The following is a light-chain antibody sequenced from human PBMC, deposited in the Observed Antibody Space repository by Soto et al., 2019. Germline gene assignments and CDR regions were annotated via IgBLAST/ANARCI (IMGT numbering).Light chain of an antibody. V-gene: IGKV1-6*01. CDR2: AAS. CDR3: LHDYYNPWT. CDR1: QGIRND. J-gene: IGKJ1*01. Sequence: AIRMTQSPSSLSASVGDGVTITCRASQGIRNDLAWFQQKPGRAPKLLIYAASSLQSGVPSRFSGSQSGTDSTLTISSRQFHDFATLYFLHDYYNPWTFGQGTNVEIK.